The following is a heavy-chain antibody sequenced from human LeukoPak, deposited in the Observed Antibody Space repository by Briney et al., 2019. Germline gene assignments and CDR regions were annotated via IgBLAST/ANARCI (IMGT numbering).Heavy chain of an antibody. D-gene: IGHD3-16*02. V-gene: IGHV1-18*01. CDR3: ARDVANVMITFGGVIGRYFDY. J-gene: IGHJ4*02. CDR2: ISAYNGNT. CDR1: GYTFTSYG. Sequence: ASVKLSCKASGYTFTSYGISWVRQAPGQGLEWMGWISAYNGNTNYAQKLQGRVTMTTDTSTSTAYMELRSLRSDDTAVYYCARDVANVMITFGGVIGRYFDYWGQGTLVTVSS.